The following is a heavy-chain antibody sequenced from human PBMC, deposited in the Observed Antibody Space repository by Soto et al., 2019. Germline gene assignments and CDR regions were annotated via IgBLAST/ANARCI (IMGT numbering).Heavy chain of an antibody. V-gene: IGHV5-51*01. CDR3: ARHEQFYYQYYGMDV. Sequence: GESLKISCKGSGYSFTTFWIAWVRQMPGKGLEWVGSIDPGISNPGDSDIKYSPSFEGRVTISADRSINTAYLQWNSLKASDTAIYYCARHEQFYYQYYGMDVWGQGTTVTVSS. CDR2: IDPGISNPGDSDI. CDR1: GYSFTTFW. J-gene: IGHJ6*02.